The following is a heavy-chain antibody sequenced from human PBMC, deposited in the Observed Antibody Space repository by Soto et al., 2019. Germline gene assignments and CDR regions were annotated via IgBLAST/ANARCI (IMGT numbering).Heavy chain of an antibody. CDR2: IYYSGST. D-gene: IGHD6-13*01. CDR3: ARPERSWYCMDV. CDR1: GGSISSSSYY. Sequence: NPSETLYLTCTVSGGSISSSSYYWGWIRQPPGKGLEWIGSIYYSGSTYYNPSLKSRVTISVDTSKNQFSLKLSSVTAADTAVYYCARPERSWYCMDVWGQGTTVTVFS. J-gene: IGHJ6*02. V-gene: IGHV4-39*01.